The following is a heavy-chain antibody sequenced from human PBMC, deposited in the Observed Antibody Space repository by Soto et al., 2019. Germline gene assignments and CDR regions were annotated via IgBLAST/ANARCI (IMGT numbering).Heavy chain of an antibody. CDR3: ARDPVYGDYDYYYYGMDV. CDR1: GGSVSSGSYY. J-gene: IGHJ6*02. D-gene: IGHD4-17*01. CDR2: IYYSGST. V-gene: IGHV4-61*01. Sequence: SETLSLTCTVSGGSVSSGSYYWSWIRQPPGKGLEWIGYIYYSGSTNYNPSLKSRVTISVDTSKNQFSLKLSSVTAADTAVYYCARDPVYGDYDYYYYGMDVWGQGTTVTVSS.